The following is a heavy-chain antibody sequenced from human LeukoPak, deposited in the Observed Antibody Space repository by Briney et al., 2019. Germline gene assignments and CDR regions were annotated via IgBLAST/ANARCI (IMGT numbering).Heavy chain of an antibody. J-gene: IGHJ5*02. CDR3: ARSPQGTATTANWLDP. V-gene: IGHV4-34*01. Sequence: PSETPSLTCAVYGGSFSGYYWGWIRQPPGKGLEWIGSMSYSGRTYYNPSLKTRVTVSLDTSKNQFSLNLISVTAADTAVYYCARSPQGTATTANWLDPWGQGTLVTVPS. CDR2: MSYSGRT. CDR1: GGSFSGYY. D-gene: IGHD4-17*01.